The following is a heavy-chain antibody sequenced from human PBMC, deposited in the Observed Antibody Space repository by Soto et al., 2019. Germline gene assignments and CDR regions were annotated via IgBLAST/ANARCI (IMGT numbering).Heavy chain of an antibody. CDR1: GFTFSSYA. J-gene: IGHJ4*02. V-gene: IGHV3-23*01. Sequence: EVQLLESGGGLVQPGGSLRLSCAASGFTFSSYAMSWVRQAPGKGLEWVSAISGSGGSTYYADSVKGRFTISRDNSKNTVYLQMNSLRGEDTAVYYCAKGNRIGGASYVDYWGQGTLVTVSS. CDR3: AKGNRIGGASYVDY. D-gene: IGHD1-26*01. CDR2: ISGSGGST.